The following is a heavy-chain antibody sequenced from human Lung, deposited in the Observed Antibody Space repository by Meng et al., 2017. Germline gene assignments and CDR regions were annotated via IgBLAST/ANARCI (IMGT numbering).Heavy chain of an antibody. CDR3: TGVGHKNWFDS. D-gene: IGHD2-21*01. J-gene: IGHJ5*01. Sequence: QLHASGPGLVKPPQILSLPCAISRDSVSSHRAACNWIRQSPSRGLGWLGRTYYRSKWYSDYATSVRSRITINADTSKNQFSLQLNSLTPEDTAVYDCTGVGHKNWFDSWGQGTLVTVSS. V-gene: IGHV6-1*01. CDR1: RDSVSSHRAA. CDR2: TYYRSKWYS.